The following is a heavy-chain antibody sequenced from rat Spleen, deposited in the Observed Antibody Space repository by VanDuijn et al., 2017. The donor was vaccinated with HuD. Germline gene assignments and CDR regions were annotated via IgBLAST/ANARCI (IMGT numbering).Heavy chain of an antibody. V-gene: IGHV5-25*01. CDR1: GFTFSNYG. J-gene: IGHJ1*01. CDR2: ISTSGGTT. CDR3: ARRGFLSDWYFDF. Sequence: EVQLVESGGGLVQPGRSMKLSCAASGFTFSNYGMAWVRQAPTKGLEWVASISTSGGTTYYRDSVKGRFTISRDNARRTLNLQMDSLRSEDTATYFCARRGFLSDWYFDFWGPGTMVTVSS. D-gene: IGHD4-4*01.